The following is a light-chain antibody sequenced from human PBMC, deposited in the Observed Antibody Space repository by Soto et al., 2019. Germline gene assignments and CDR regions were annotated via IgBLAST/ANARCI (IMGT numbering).Light chain of an antibody. CDR1: QNVRGY. Sequence: ILCPQSPVTLPLSPGARATLSCRASQNVRGYLAWYQQKPGQAPRLLIYGASNRATGIPDRFSGSGSGTDFTLTISRLEPEDFAVYYCQQYGSSGTFGQGTKVDIK. J-gene: IGKJ1*01. V-gene: IGKV3-20*01. CDR3: QQYGSSGT. CDR2: GAS.